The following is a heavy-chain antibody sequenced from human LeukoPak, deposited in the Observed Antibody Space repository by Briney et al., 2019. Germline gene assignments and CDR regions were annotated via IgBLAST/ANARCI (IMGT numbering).Heavy chain of an antibody. D-gene: IGHD4-23*01. Sequence: ASVKVSCKVSGYTLTELSMHWVRQAPGNGLEWMGGFDPEDCETIYAQKFQGRVTMTEDTSTDTAYMELSSLRSEDTAVYYCATTSKMTTVVRPFDYWGQGTLVTVSS. CDR3: ATTSKMTTVVRPFDY. CDR1: GYTLTELS. V-gene: IGHV1-24*01. CDR2: FDPEDCET. J-gene: IGHJ4*02.